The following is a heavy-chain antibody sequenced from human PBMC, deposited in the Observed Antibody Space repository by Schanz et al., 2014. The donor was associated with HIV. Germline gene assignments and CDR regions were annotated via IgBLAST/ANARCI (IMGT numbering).Heavy chain of an antibody. V-gene: IGHV3-30*09. D-gene: IGHD6-13*01. CDR1: GFTFRSYT. J-gene: IGHJ4*02. Sequence: QVQLVESGGGVVQPGRSLRLSCAASGFTFRSYTMHWVRQAPGKGLEWGPATPYDGSIKEYADSVKGRFAISRDNSKNTVYLQMNSLRGEDSAVYYCAKVGRIYSTTWIDHWGQGTLVTVSS. CDR2: TPYDGSIK. CDR3: AKVGRIYSTTWIDH.